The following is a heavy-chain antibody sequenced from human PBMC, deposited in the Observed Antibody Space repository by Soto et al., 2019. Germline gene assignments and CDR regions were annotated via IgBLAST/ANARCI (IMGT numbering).Heavy chain of an antibody. V-gene: IGHV3-30*03. J-gene: IGHJ6*02. CDR1: GFTFSSYG. CDR2: ISYDGSNK. CDR3: ATPPGRIAARPDYYYYGMDV. D-gene: IGHD6-6*01. Sequence: TGGSLRLSCAASGFTFSSYGMHWVRQAPGKGLEWVAVISYDGSNKYYADSVKGRFTISRDNSKNTLYLQMNSLRAEDTAVYYCATPPGRIAARPDYYYYGMDVWGQGTTVTVSS.